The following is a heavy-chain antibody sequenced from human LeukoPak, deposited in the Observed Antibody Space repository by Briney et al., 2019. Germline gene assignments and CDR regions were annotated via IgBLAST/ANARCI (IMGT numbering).Heavy chain of an antibody. J-gene: IGHJ5*02. D-gene: IGHD6-13*01. Sequence: GGSLRLSCAASGSTFSSHAMSWVRQAPGKGLEWVSTISGDGGITYYADSVKGRFTISRDNSKNTLYLQMNSLRAEDTAVYYCARVDSTSWFDHWGQGTLVTVSS. CDR3: ARVDSTSWFDH. CDR2: ISGDGGIT. V-gene: IGHV3-23*01. CDR1: GSTFSSHA.